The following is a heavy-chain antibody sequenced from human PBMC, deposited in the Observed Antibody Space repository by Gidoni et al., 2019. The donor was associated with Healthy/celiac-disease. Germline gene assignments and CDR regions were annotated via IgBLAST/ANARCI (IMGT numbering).Heavy chain of an antibody. CDR2: IYYSGRT. CDR1: GGSISSSSSY. D-gene: IGHD3-16*01. CDR3: ARHVTYDYIWGSFAQPDAFDI. J-gene: IGHJ3*02. V-gene: IGHV4-39*01. Sequence: LTCTVSGGSISSSSSYWGWIRQPPGKGLEWIGSIYYSGRTYDNPSLKSRVTRSVDTSKNQFSLKLSSVTAADTAVYYCARHVTYDYIWGSFAQPDAFDIWGQGTMVTVSS.